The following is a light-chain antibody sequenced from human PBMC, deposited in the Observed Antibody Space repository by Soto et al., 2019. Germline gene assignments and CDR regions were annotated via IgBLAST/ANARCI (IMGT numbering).Light chain of an antibody. CDR1: QDIRDD. J-gene: IGKJ1*01. Sequence: DIQMTQSPSSLSASVGDRVTIACRASQDIRDDLNWYQQKPGKAPKRLIYAASSLESGVPSRFSGSGYETEFTLTISDLQPEDFATYYCLQHNSFPPWTFGQGTKVDIK. V-gene: IGKV1-17*02. CDR2: AAS. CDR3: LQHNSFPPWT.